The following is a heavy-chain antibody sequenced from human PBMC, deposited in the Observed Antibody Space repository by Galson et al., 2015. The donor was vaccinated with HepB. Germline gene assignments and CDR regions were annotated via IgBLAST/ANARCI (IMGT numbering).Heavy chain of an antibody. Sequence: ETLSLTCTVSGGSISSYYWSWIRQPPGKGLEWIGYIYYSGSTNYNPSLKSRVTISVDTSKNQFSLKLSSVTAADTAVYYCARHAFGELLEFDYWGQGTLVTVSS. CDR1: GGSISSYY. D-gene: IGHD3-10*01. CDR2: IYYSGST. J-gene: IGHJ4*02. CDR3: ARHAFGELLEFDY. V-gene: IGHV4-59*08.